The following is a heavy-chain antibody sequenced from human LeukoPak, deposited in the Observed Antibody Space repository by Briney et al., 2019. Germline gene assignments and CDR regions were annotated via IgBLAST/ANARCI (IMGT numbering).Heavy chain of an antibody. CDR1: GYTFTGYY. V-gene: IGHV1-8*02. D-gene: IGHD2-2*01. J-gene: IGHJ4*02. Sequence: GASVKVSCKASGYTFTGYYMHWVRQAPGQGLEWMGWMNPNSGNTGYAQKFQGRVTMTRNTSISTAYMELSSLRSEDTAVYYCARGARYCSSTSCYGGEDYWGQGTLVTVSS. CDR2: MNPNSGNT. CDR3: ARGARYCSSTSCYGGEDY.